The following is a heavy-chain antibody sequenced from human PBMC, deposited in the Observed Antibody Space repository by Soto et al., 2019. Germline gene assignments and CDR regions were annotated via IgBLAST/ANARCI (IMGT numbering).Heavy chain of an antibody. CDR1: GGSFSGYY. CDR2: INHSGST. D-gene: IGHD2-2*01. V-gene: IGHV4-34*01. CDR3: ARVWSVVVVPAASYGYPNPIRRWFDP. J-gene: IGHJ5*02. Sequence: QVQLQQWGAGLLKPSETLSLTCAVYGGSFSGYYWSWIRQPPGKGLEWIGEINHSGSTNYNPSLKSRVTISVDTSKNRFSLKLSSVTAADTAVYYCARVWSVVVVPAASYGYPNPIRRWFDPWGQGTLVTVSS.